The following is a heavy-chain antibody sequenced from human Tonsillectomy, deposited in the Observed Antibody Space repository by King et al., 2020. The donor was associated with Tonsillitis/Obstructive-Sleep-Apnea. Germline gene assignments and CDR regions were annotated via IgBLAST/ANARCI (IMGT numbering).Heavy chain of an antibody. J-gene: IGHJ6*03. CDR3: ARQGEVSYDYYMDV. CDR1: GYSFTNYW. Sequence: QLVQSGAEVKKPGESLKMSCKGFGYSFTNYWIGWVRQMTGKGLEWMGIIYPGDSDTIYSPSFQGQVTISADRSISTAYLQWSSLKASDTAMYYCARQGEVSYDYYMDVWGKGTTVTVSS. D-gene: IGHD3-10*01. CDR2: IYPGDSDT. V-gene: IGHV5-51*01.